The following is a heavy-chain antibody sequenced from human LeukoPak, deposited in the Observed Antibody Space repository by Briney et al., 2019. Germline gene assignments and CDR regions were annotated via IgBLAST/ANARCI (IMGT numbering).Heavy chain of an antibody. D-gene: IGHD3-3*01. CDR3: ARKDYDFWSGLGYNDY. Sequence: GASVKVSCKASGYTFTSYGISWVRQAPGQGLEWMGWISAYNGNTNYAQKLQGRVTMTTDTSTSTAYMELRSLRSDDTAVYYCARKDYDFWSGLGYNDYWGQGTLVTVSS. CDR2: ISAYNGNT. V-gene: IGHV1-18*01. CDR1: GYTFTSYG. J-gene: IGHJ4*02.